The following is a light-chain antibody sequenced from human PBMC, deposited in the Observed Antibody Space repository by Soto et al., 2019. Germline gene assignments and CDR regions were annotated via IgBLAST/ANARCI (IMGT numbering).Light chain of an antibody. J-gene: IGKJ5*01. CDR3: MQGTHWHPIT. CDR1: QSLVYSDGNTY. CDR2: KVS. Sequence: DVVMTQSPLSLPVTLGQPASISCRSSQSLVYSDGNTYLNWFQQRPGQSPRRLIYKVSNRDSGVRDRVNASGSGTDFTLKISRVEADDVGVYYCMQGTHWHPITFGQGTLLEIK. V-gene: IGKV2-30*01.